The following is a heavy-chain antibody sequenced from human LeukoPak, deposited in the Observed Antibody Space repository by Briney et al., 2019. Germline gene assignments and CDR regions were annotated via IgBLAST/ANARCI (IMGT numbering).Heavy chain of an antibody. CDR3: ARVVGYSSGWYDY. CDR2: INHSGST. D-gene: IGHD6-19*01. CDR1: GGSFSGYY. J-gene: IGHJ4*02. V-gene: IGHV4-34*01. Sequence: SETLSLTCAVYGGSFSGYYWSWIRQPPGKGLEWIGEINHSGSTNYNPSLKSRVTISVDKSKNQFSLKLSFVTAADTAVYYCARVVGYSSGWYDYWGQGTLVTVSS.